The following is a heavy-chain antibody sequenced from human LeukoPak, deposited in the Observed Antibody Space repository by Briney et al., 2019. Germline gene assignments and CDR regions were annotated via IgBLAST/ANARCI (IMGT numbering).Heavy chain of an antibody. CDR3: ARGAYYYED. CDR2: ISSSSSTI. Sequence: GGSLRLSCAASGFTFSSHSMNWVRRAPGKGLEWVSYISSSSSTIYYADSVKGRFTISRDNAKNSLYLQMDSLRAEDTAVYYCARGAYYYEDWGQGTLVTVSS. CDR1: GFTFSSHS. D-gene: IGHD3-22*01. V-gene: IGHV3-48*01. J-gene: IGHJ4*02.